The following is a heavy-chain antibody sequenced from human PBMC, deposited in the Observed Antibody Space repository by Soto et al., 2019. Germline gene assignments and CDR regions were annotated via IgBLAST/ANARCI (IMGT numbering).Heavy chain of an antibody. CDR3: ARDRKYDFWSGYTRLYYYYGMDV. J-gene: IGHJ6*02. D-gene: IGHD3-3*01. Sequence: GGSLRLSCAASGFTFSSYGMHWVRQAPGKGLEWVAVIWYDGSNKYYADSVKGRFTISRDNSKNTLYLQMNSLRAEDTAVYYCARDRKYDFWSGYTRLYYYYGMDVWGQGTTVTVSS. CDR1: GFTFSSYG. V-gene: IGHV3-33*01. CDR2: IWYDGSNK.